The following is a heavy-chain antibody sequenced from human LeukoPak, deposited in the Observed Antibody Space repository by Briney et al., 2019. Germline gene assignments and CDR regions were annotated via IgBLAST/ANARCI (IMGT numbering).Heavy chain of an antibody. CDR1: GFTLSSDW. CDR2: IKQDGSEK. D-gene: IGHD6-19*01. CDR3: ARLDRAVAGFFDY. J-gene: IGHJ4*02. V-gene: IGHV3-7*01. Sequence: GGSLRLSCAASGFTLSSDWMGWVRQAPGKGLEWVANIKQDGSEKYYVDSVKGRFTISRDNAKNSLYLQMNSLRAEDTAVYYCARLDRAVAGFFDYWGQGTLVTVSS.